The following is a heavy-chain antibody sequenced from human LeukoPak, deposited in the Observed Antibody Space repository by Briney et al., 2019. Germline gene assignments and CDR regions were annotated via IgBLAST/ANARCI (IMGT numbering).Heavy chain of an antibody. Sequence: PSETLSLTCTVSGGSISSYYWSWIRQPAGKGLEWIGRIYTSGSTNYNPSLKSRVTISVDTSKNQFSLKLSSVTAADTAVYYCARGGGITIFGVVTPFDYWGQGTLVTVSS. V-gene: IGHV4-4*07. CDR2: IYTSGST. CDR3: ARGGGITIFGVVTPFDY. J-gene: IGHJ4*02. D-gene: IGHD3-3*01. CDR1: GGSISSYY.